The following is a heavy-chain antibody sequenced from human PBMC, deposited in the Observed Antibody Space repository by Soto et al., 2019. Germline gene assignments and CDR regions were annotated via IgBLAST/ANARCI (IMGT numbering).Heavy chain of an antibody. CDR3: ARDVNCSGGSCYFDAFDI. J-gene: IGHJ3*02. CDR2: INPNSGGT. D-gene: IGHD2-15*01. CDR1: VYALTCYY. V-gene: IGHV1-2*02. Sequence: SVKLYWRSLVYALTCYYMHLVRQAPGQGLEWMGWINPNSGGTNYAQKFQGRVTMTRDTSISTAYMELRRLRSDDTAVYYCARDVNCSGGSCYFDAFDIWGQGTRFTV.